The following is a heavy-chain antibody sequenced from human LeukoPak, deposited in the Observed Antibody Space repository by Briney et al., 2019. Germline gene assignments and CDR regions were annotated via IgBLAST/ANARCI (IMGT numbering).Heavy chain of an antibody. D-gene: IGHD6-13*01. Sequence: PGGSLRLSCAASGFTFSDYYMSWIRQAPGKGLEWVSYISSSGSTIYYADSVKGRFTISRDNAKNSLYLQMNSLRAEDTAVYYCAGTLGRAAAAYDYWGQGTLVTVSS. CDR3: AGTLGRAAAAYDY. CDR1: GFTFSDYY. J-gene: IGHJ4*02. CDR2: ISSSGSTI. V-gene: IGHV3-11*04.